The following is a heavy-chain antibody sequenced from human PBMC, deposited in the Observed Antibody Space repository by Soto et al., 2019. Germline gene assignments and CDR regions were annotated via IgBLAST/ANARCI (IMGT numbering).Heavy chain of an antibody. V-gene: IGHV1-24*01. D-gene: IGHD3-16*02. CDR3: ATAYIWGSYRLAS. J-gene: IGHJ5*02. CDR1: GYTLTELS. CDR2: FDPEDGET. Sequence: GASVKVSCKVSGYTLTELSMHWVRQAPGKGLEWMGGFDPEDGETIYAQKFQGRVTMTEDTSTDTAYMELSSLRSEDTAVYYCATAYIWGSYRLASWGQRTLVTVSS.